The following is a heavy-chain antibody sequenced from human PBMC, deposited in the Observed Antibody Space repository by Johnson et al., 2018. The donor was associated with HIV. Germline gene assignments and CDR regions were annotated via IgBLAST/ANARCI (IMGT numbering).Heavy chain of an antibody. V-gene: IGHV3-7*05. CDR3: ARGYYDFWSGYLDAFDI. CDR2: IKQDGSEK. CDR1: GFTFSDYY. Sequence: EVQLVESGGGLIKPGGSLRLSCAASGFTFSDYYMSWIRQAPGKGLEWVANIKQDGSEKYYVDSVKGRFTISRDNAKNSLYLQMNSLRAEDTAVYYCARGYYDFWSGYLDAFDIWGQGTMVTVSS. J-gene: IGHJ3*02. D-gene: IGHD3-3*01.